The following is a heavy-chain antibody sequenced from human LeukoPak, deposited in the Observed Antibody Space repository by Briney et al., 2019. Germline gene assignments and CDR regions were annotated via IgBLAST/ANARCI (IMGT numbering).Heavy chain of an antibody. Sequence: GGSLRLSCAASGFTFSSYSMNWVRQAPGEGLEWVSSISTSSNYIYYTDSVKGRFTISRDNAKNSLYLQMNSLRAEDTAVYYCARDVYSSGWYDYDYWGQGTLVTVSS. CDR3: ARDVYSSGWYDYDY. CDR2: ISTSSNYI. CDR1: GFTFSSYS. J-gene: IGHJ4*02. V-gene: IGHV3-21*01. D-gene: IGHD6-19*01.